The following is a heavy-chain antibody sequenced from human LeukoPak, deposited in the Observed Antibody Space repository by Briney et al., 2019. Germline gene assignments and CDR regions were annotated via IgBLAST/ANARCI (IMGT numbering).Heavy chain of an antibody. Sequence: SQTPSLTCAISGDSVSSNSAAWNWIRQSPSRGLEWLGRTYYRSKWYNDYAVSVKSRIIINPDTSKNQFSLQLNSVTPEDTAVYYCARFRHDSSGYYYGLDYWGQGTLVTVSS. CDR3: ARFRHDSSGYYYGLDY. J-gene: IGHJ4*02. CDR1: GDSVSSNSAA. CDR2: TYYRSKWYN. V-gene: IGHV6-1*01. D-gene: IGHD3-22*01.